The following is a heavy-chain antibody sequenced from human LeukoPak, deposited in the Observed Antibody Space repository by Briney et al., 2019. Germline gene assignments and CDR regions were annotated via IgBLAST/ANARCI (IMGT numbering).Heavy chain of an antibody. CDR2: ISGSSSFT. V-gene: IGHV3-11*06. CDR3: ERVTLYGESALDY. D-gene: IGHD4-17*01. Sequence: PGGSLRLSCAASGFTFSDYYMSWVRQAPGKGLEWVSYISGSSSFTIYADSVKGRFTISRDNAKNSLYLQMNSLRAEDTAVYYCERVTLYGESALDYWGQGALVTVSS. CDR1: GFTFSDYY. J-gene: IGHJ4*02.